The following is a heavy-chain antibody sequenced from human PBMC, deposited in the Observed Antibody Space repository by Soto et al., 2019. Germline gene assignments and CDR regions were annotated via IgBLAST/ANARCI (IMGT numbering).Heavy chain of an antibody. J-gene: IGHJ6*03. D-gene: IGHD1-1*01. Sequence: SQTLSLTCDISGDSVSSNSAAWNWIRQTPSRGFDLLGRTYYRSKWYINYAVSVKSRITVNPDTSKNQFSLQLNSVTPEDTAVYYCARGSWDDVTGHYYMDVWGKGTTVTVSS. CDR3: ARGSWDDVTGHYYMDV. CDR2: TYYRSKWYI. V-gene: IGHV6-1*01. CDR1: GDSVSSNSAA.